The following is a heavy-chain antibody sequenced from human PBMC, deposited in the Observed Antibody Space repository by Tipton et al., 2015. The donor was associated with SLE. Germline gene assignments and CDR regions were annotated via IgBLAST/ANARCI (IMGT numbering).Heavy chain of an antibody. CDR2: LNPNSGGT. Sequence: QVQLVQSGAEVKKPGASVKVSCKASGYTFTDYYMHWVRQAPGQGLEWMGWLNPNSGGTIYAQKCQDRVTMTRDTSITTAYMELSRLRSDDTAVYYCATTVGYCSSSSCSSPWAFDIWGQGTMVTVSS. V-gene: IGHV1-2*02. CDR3: ATTVGYCSSSSCSSPWAFDI. D-gene: IGHD2-2*01. J-gene: IGHJ3*02. CDR1: GYTFTDYY.